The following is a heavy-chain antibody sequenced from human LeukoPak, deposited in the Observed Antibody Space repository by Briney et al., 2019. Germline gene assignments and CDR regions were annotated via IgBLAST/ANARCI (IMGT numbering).Heavy chain of an antibody. CDR1: GFTFSSYG. J-gene: IGHJ3*02. V-gene: IGHV3-30*02. Sequence: GGSLRLSCAASGFTFSSYGMHWVRQAPGRGLEWVAFIRYDGSNKYYADSVKGRFTISRDNSKNTLYLQMNSLRAEDTAVYYCAIPYDSSGYYYGDAFDIWGQGTMVTVSS. CDR2: IRYDGSNK. D-gene: IGHD3-22*01. CDR3: AIPYDSSGYYYGDAFDI.